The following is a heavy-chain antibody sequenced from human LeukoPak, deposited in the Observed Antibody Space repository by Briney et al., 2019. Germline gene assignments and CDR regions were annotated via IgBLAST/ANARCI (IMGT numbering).Heavy chain of an antibody. V-gene: IGHV5-51*01. D-gene: IGHD3-9*01. CDR1: GYGFTTSG. Sequence: GESLKISCKGSGYGFTTSGNGWMGQMPGKGLEWMGIIYPGDSDTRYGPSFQGQVTISADKSISTAYLQWSSLKASDTAMYYCASLETGAFDIWGQGTMVTVSS. CDR3: ASLETGAFDI. J-gene: IGHJ3*02. CDR2: IYPGDSDT.